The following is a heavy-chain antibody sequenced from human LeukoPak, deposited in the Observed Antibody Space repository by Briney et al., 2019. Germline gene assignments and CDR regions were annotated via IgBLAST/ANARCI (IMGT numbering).Heavy chain of an antibody. V-gene: IGHV4-31*03. CDR2: IYYSGST. CDR1: GGSISSGGYY. CDR3: ARDRPRYNWFDP. J-gene: IGHJ5*02. Sequence: SQTLSLTCTVSGGSISSGGYYWSWIRQHPGKGLEWIGYIYYSGSTYYNPSLKSRVTISVDMSKNQFSLKLSPVTAADTAVYYCARDRPRYNWFDPWGQGTPVTVSS.